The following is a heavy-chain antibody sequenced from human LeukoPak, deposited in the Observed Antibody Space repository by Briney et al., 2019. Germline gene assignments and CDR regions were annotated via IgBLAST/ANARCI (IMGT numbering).Heavy chain of an antibody. D-gene: IGHD6-19*01. CDR3: AKDGTVAGLHYYFGY. V-gene: IGHV3-23*01. Sequence: GGSLRLSCAACGFTFSSYAMSWVRQAPGKGLEWVSVISGIGGSTYYADSVEGRFTISRDNSKNTLSLQMNSLRAEDTAVYYCAKDGTVAGLHYYFGYWGQGTQVTVSS. CDR1: GFTFSSYA. CDR2: ISGIGGST. J-gene: IGHJ4*02.